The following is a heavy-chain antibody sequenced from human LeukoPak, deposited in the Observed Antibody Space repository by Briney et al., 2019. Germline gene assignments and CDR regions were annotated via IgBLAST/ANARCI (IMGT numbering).Heavy chain of an antibody. J-gene: IGHJ1*01. CDR2: IYYSGST. CDR1: GGSISSYY. Sequence: PSETLSLTCTVSGGSISSYYWSWIRQPPGKGLEWIGYIYYSGSTYYNPSLKSRVTISVDTSKNQFSLKLSSVTAADTAVYYCARYLDYGGNSRVFQHWGQGTLVTVSS. D-gene: IGHD4-23*01. V-gene: IGHV4-59*04. CDR3: ARYLDYGGNSRVFQH.